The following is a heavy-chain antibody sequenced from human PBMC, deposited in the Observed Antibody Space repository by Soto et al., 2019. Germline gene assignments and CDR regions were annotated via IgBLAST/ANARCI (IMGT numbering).Heavy chain of an antibody. CDR2: ISYDGNNN. CDR3: AKEHTPMTLRWGDV. CDR1: GFTFSNYG. V-gene: IGHV3-30*18. Sequence: QVQLVESGGGVVQPGRSLRLSCAASGFTFSNYGIHWVRQAPGKGLEWVAVISYDGNNNYYADSVKGRFTISRDNSKNTLDLQMNSLRPEDTAVYYCAKEHTPMTLRWGDVWGQGTTVTVSS. J-gene: IGHJ6*02. D-gene: IGHD1-26*01.